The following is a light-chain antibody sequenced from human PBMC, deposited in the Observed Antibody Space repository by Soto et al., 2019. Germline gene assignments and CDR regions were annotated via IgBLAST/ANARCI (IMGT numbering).Light chain of an antibody. CDR1: SYNIGNNY. V-gene: IGLV1-51*01. CDR2: DNS. Sequence: QSALTQPPSVSAAPGQKVTISCSGSSYNIGNNYVSWYQQLPGTAPKLLIYDNSKRPSGIPDRFSGSKSGTSATLGITGLQTGDEADYYCGTWDSTLSAYVFGTGTKVTVL. CDR3: GTWDSTLSAYV. J-gene: IGLJ1*01.